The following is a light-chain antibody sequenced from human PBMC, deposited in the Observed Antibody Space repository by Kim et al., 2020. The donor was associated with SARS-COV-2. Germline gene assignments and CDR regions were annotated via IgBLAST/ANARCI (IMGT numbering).Light chain of an antibody. CDR2: CAS. CDR1: QSVRTNY. V-gene: IGKV3-20*01. Sequence: EIVLTQSPGTLSLSPGERATLSCRASQSVRTNYLAWYQHKPGQAPRLLIWCASSRATGIPDRFSGSGSGTDFTLTISRLEPEDFAVYYCQQYGSSPRTFGQGTKVDIK. CDR3: QQYGSSPRT. J-gene: IGKJ1*01.